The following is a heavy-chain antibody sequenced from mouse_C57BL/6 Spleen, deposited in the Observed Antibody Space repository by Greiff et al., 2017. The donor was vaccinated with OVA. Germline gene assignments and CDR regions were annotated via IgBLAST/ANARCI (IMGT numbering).Heavy chain of an antibody. Sequence: QVQLQQSGAELVRPGTSVKVSCKASGYAFTNYLIEWVKQRPGQGLEWIGVINPGSGGTNYNEKFKGKATLTADKSSSTAYMQLSSLTSEDSAVYFCARQGAYGPMDYWGQGTSVTVSS. J-gene: IGHJ4*01. CDR2: INPGSGGT. CDR3: ARQGAYGPMDY. D-gene: IGHD1-1*02. V-gene: IGHV1-54*01. CDR1: GYAFTNYL.